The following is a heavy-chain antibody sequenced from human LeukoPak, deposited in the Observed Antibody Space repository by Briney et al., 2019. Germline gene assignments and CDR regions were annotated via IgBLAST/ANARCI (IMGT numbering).Heavy chain of an antibody. CDR3: ARLTQYYFDTNGHSGYFDY. V-gene: IGHV3-53*01. J-gene: IGHJ4*02. CDR1: GFTFGTYA. Sequence: PGGSLRLSCAASGFTFGTYAMSWVRQAPGRGLEWVSVLYSDGTTYYVDSVKGRFTISRDNSKNTLSLQMNSLRAEDTAVYYCARLTQYYFDTNGHSGYFDYWGQGTLVTVSS. CDR2: LYSDGTT. D-gene: IGHD3-22*01.